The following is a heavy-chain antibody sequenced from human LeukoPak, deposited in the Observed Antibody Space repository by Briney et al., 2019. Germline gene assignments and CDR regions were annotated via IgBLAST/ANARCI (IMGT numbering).Heavy chain of an antibody. D-gene: IGHD6-19*01. Sequence: GRSLRLSCAASGFTFSSYGMHWVRQAPGKGLEWVAVIWYDGSNKYYADSVKGRFTISRDNSKNTLYLQMNSLRAEDTAVYYCAKTRGVYSSGLNDAFDIWGQGTMVTVSS. CDR2: IWYDGSNK. V-gene: IGHV3-33*06. CDR3: AKTRGVYSSGLNDAFDI. CDR1: GFTFSSYG. J-gene: IGHJ3*02.